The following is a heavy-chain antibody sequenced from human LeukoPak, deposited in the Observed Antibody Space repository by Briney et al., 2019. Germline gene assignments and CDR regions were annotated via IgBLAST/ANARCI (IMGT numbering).Heavy chain of an antibody. Sequence: QPGGSLILSCAASGFTFSNYAMSWVRQAPGKGLEWVSAISGSGGSTYYADSVKGRFTISRDNSKNTLYLQMNSLRAEDTAVYYCTPYSNYAWFDPWGQGTLVTVSS. D-gene: IGHD4-11*01. CDR1: GFTFSNYA. V-gene: IGHV3-23*01. CDR2: ISGSGGST. J-gene: IGHJ5*02. CDR3: TPYSNYAWFDP.